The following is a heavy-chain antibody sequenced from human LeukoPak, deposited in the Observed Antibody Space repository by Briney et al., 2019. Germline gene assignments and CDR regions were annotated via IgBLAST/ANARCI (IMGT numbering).Heavy chain of an antibody. CDR2: MNPNSGNA. CDR3: ARDGGVVTFGGVIVTYNWFDP. V-gene: IGHV1-8*01. Sequence: ASVKVSCKASGYTFTSYDINWVRQATGQGLEWMGWMNPNSGNAGYAQKFQGRVTMTRNTSISTAYMELSSLRSEDTAVYYCARDGGVVTFGGVIVTYNWFDPWGQGTLVTVSS. D-gene: IGHD3-16*02. J-gene: IGHJ5*02. CDR1: GYTFTSYD.